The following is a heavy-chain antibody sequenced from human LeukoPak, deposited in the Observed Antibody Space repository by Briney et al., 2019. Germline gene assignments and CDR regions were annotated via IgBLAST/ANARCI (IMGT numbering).Heavy chain of an antibody. CDR3: ARGGELVGSYFDY. Sequence: TGGSLRLSCAASGFTFSSYSMTWVRQAPGKGLEWVSYISISSDSKYYADSVKGRFTISRDNAKNSLYLQMNSLRAEDTALYYCARGGELVGSYFDYWGQGTLVTVSS. CDR1: GFTFSSYS. V-gene: IGHV3-48*04. J-gene: IGHJ4*02. D-gene: IGHD3-16*01. CDR2: ISISSDSK.